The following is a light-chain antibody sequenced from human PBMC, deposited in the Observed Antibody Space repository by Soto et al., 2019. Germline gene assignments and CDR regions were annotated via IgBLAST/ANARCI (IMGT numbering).Light chain of an antibody. CDR2: DVR. J-gene: IGLJ1*01. Sequence: QSVLTQPASVSGSPGQSITISCSGTSSDLGTYNYVSWYQQHPDTPPKLIIYDVRNRPSGVSDRFSGSKSSATVSLIISILHAEDEAHYDCFSSTPRSSRHVLGTGTQLTVL. CDR1: SSDLGTYNY. CDR3: FSSTPRSSRHV. V-gene: IGLV2-14*03.